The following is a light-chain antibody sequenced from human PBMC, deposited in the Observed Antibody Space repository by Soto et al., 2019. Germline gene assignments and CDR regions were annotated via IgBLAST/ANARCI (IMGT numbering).Light chain of an antibody. V-gene: IGKV1-39*01. J-gene: IGKJ2*01. CDR3: QQSYSTLYT. Sequence: DIQMTQSPSSLSASVGDRVTITCRASQSISSYLNWYQQKPGKAPKLLIYAASSLQSGVPSRFSGSGSGTDFTLTILSLRPEDFATYYCQQSYSTLYTFGQGTKLEIK. CDR2: AAS. CDR1: QSISSY.